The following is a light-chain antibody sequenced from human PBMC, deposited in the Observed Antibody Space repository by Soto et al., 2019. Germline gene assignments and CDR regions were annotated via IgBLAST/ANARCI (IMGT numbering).Light chain of an antibody. J-gene: IGKJ1*01. CDR3: QQCHRYLT. CDR1: QDISNY. Sequence: DIQMTQSPSCLSASVGDRVTITCQASQDISNYLNWYQQKPGKAPKLLIYDASNLETGVPSRFSGSASGTEFTLTISSLQPDDIATYYCQQCHRYLTFGQGTKVDIK. CDR2: DAS. V-gene: IGKV1-33*01.